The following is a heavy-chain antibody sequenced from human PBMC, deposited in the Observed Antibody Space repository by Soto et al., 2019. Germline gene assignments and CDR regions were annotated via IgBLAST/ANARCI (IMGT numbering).Heavy chain of an antibody. CDR1: GYSIRSGYY. CDR2: VYHNGIM. V-gene: IGHV4-38-2*02. J-gene: IGHJ4*01. CDR3: AALWFGELAFNY. D-gene: IGHD3-10*01. Sequence: TSETLSLTCSVSGYSIRSGYYWGWVRQAPGKGLEWLGSVYHNGIMFHNPSFQSRVTISVDTSKNQFSLNLGSVTAADTAVYYCAALWFGELAFNYWGHGILVTVSS.